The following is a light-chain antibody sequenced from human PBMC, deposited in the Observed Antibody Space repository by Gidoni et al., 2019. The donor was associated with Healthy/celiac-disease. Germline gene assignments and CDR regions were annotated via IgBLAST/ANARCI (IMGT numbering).Light chain of an antibody. V-gene: IGKV1-27*01. CDR3: QKYNSAPPWT. J-gene: IGKJ1*01. CDR2: AAS. Sequence: DIQLTQSPSSLSASVGDRVTITCLASQGMSNYLAWYQQKPGKVPKLLIYAASTLQSGVPSRFSGSGSGTDFTLTISSLQPEEVATDYCQKYNSAPPWTFGQGTKVEIK. CDR1: QGMSNY.